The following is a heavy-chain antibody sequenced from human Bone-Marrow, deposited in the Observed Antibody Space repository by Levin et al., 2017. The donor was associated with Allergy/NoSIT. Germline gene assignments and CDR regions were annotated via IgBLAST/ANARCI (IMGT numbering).Heavy chain of an antibody. CDR1: GGTISIYA. D-gene: IGHD2-8*01. CDR3: ATEHCPSARCSTSYGLDA. CDR2: IIPIIGTV. Sequence: KISCKASGGTISIYAINWVRQAPGQGLEWMGGIIPIIGTVNYAQKFQDRLAITADESTRIAYIELRSLRSEDTAVYYCATEHCPSARCSTSYGLDAWGQGTTVTVSS. J-gene: IGHJ6*02. V-gene: IGHV1-69*01.